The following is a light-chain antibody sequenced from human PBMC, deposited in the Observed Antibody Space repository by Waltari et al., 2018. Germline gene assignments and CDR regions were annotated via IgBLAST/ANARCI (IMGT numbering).Light chain of an antibody. CDR2: AVS. CDR3: SSYAGSNNLGV. J-gene: IGLJ2*01. Sequence: QSALTQPPSASGSPGQSVTISCTGTSSDVGGYHYVSWYQQHPGKAPKLLIYAVSKRPSGVPDRFSGSKSGNTASLTVSGLQAEDEADYYCSSYAGSNNLGVFGGGTKLTVL. CDR1: SSDVGGYHY. V-gene: IGLV2-8*01.